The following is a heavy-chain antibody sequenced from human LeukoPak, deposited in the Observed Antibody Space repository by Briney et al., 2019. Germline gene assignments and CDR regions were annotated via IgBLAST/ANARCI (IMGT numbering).Heavy chain of an antibody. CDR1: GYTFSNYD. V-gene: IGHV1-8*03. D-gene: IGHD3-10*01. Sequence: ASVKVSCKASGYTFSNYDINWVRQATGQGLEWMGWMNPNSDNTGYAQKFQGRVTITRNTSINTAYMELSSLRSEDTAVYYCAREGSPVLLWFGESKPRKHPFDYWGQGTLVTVSS. CDR3: AREGSPVLLWFGESKPRKHPFDY. CDR2: MNPNSDNT. J-gene: IGHJ4*02.